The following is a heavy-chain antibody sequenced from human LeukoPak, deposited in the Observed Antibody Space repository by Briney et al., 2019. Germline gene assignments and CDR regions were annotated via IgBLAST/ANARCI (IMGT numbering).Heavy chain of an antibody. CDR2: INPNSGGT. J-gene: IGHJ6*02. V-gene: IGHV1-2*02. CDR3: ARALRFLDYYYYGMDV. CDR1: GYTFTDYY. D-gene: IGHD3-3*01. Sequence: ASVKVSCKASGYTFTDYYMHWVRQAPGQGLEWMGWINPNSGGTNYAQKFQGRVTMTRDTSISTAYMELSRLRSDDTAVYYCARALRFLDYYYYGMDVWGQGTTVTVSS.